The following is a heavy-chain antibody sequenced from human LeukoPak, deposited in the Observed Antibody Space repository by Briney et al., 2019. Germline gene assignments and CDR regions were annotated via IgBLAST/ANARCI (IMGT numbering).Heavy chain of an antibody. CDR2: IYYSGST. D-gene: IGHD4-17*01. J-gene: IGHJ6*02. CDR3: ARSGDGDPYYYYYYGMDV. CDR1: GGSFSGYY. V-gene: IGHV4-34*09. Sequence: SETLSLTCAVYGGSFSGYYWSWIRQPPGKGLEWIGYIYYSGSTNYNPSLKSRVTISVDTSKNQFSLKLSSVTAADTAVYYCARSGDGDPYYYYYYGMDVWGQGTTVTVSS.